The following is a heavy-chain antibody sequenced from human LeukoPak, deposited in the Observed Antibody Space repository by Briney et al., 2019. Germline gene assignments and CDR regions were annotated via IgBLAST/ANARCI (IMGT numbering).Heavy chain of an antibody. V-gene: IGHV3-23*01. J-gene: IGHJ4*02. Sequence: PGGSLRLSCAASAFTFSSYAMNWVRQAPRKGLEWVSGISGGGGSTYYADSVKGRFTISRDNSKSTLYLQMNSLRADDTAVYYCAKDSLRTSFSVSWGQGILVTVSS. CDR1: AFTFSSYA. D-gene: IGHD3-16*02. CDR3: AKDSLRTSFSVS. CDR2: ISGGGGST.